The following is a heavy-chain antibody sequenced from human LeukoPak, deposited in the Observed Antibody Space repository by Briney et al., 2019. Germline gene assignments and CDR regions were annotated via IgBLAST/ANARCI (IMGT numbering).Heavy chain of an antibody. CDR3: AKVKDYYYGSGSYFTEGSYFGY. CDR1: KFAFSSYA. J-gene: IGHJ4*02. D-gene: IGHD3-10*01. Sequence: GGSLRLSCAASKFAFSSYAMSWVRQAPGKGLEWVSAISGSGGSTYYADSVKGRFTISRDNSKNTLYLQMNSLRAEDTAVYYCAKVKDYYYGSGSYFTEGSYFGYWGQGTLVTVSS. CDR2: ISGSGGST. V-gene: IGHV3-23*01.